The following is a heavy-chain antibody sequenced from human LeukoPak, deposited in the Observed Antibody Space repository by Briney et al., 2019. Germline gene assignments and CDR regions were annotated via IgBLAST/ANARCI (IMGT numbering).Heavy chain of an antibody. CDR1: GFTVSSNP. D-gene: IGHD3-10*02. Sequence: GGSLRLSCTVSGFTVSSNPMSRVRQAPGKGLEWVSSISSGSTDIYHADSVKGRFTISRDNAKNSLYLQMNSLRAEDTAVYYCAELGITMIGGVWGKGTTVTISS. CDR2: ISSGSTDI. CDR3: AELGITMIGGV. V-gene: IGHV3-21*01. J-gene: IGHJ6*04.